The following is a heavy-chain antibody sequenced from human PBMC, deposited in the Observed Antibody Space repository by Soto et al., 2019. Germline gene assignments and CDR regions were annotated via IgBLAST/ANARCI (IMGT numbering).Heavy chain of an antibody. V-gene: IGHV3-23*01. CDR3: AKDNPKNPLDF. J-gene: IGHJ4*02. CDR1: GFSFDSYD. CDR2: ISGGGGST. Sequence: EVQLLESGGGLVQPGGSLRLSCAASGFSFDSYDMTWVRQSPGKGLEWLATISGGGGSTYHADSVKGRFTISRDNSKNTLYLRMNSLRGEDTAVYYCAKDNPKNPLDFWGQGTLVTVSS.